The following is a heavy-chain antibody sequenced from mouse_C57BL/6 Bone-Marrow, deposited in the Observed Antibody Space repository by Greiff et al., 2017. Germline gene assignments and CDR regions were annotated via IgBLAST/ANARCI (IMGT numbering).Heavy chain of an antibody. CDR1: GYTFTSYG. CDR2: ICPRSGNT. Sequence: QVQLQQSGAELARPGASVKLSSTASGYTFTSYGISWVKQRTGQGLEWIGEICPRSGNTYYNEKFQGRATITADTSSNTAYLQLSSLTSEDTAIYYCARGITTVVATPDWFAYWGQGTLVTVSA. V-gene: IGHV1-81*01. D-gene: IGHD1-1*01. CDR3: ARGITTVVATPDWFAY. J-gene: IGHJ3*01.